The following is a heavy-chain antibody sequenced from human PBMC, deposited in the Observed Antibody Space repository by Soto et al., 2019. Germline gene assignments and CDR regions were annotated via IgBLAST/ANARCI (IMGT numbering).Heavy chain of an antibody. CDR2: INPSGGST. D-gene: IGHD6-19*01. CDR1: GYTFTSYY. V-gene: IGHV1-46*03. J-gene: IGHJ4*02. Sequence: WASVKVSRKASGYTFTSYYMHWVRQAPGQGLEWMGIINPSGGSTSYAQKFQGRVTMTRDTSTSTVYVELSSLRSEDTAVYYCARDVGTSEQWLVRWGQGTLVTVSS. CDR3: ARDVGTSEQWLVR.